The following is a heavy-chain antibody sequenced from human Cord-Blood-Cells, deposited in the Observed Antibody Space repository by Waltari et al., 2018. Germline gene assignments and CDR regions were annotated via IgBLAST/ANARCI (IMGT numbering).Heavy chain of an antibody. Sequence: QVQLVQSGAEVKKPGASVKVSCKASGYTFTSYDINWVRQATGQGLEWMGWMNPNSGNTGYAQKFQGRVTMTRNTSISTAYMELSSLRSEDTAVYYCAGTGRVRYSSSWYWFDPWGQGTLVTVSS. J-gene: IGHJ5*02. D-gene: IGHD6-13*01. V-gene: IGHV1-8*01. CDR2: MNPNSGNT. CDR3: AGTGRVRYSSSWYWFDP. CDR1: GYTFTSYD.